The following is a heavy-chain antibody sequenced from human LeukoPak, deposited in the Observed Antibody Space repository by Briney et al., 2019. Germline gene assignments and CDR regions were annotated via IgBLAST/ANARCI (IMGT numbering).Heavy chain of an antibody. CDR1: GYSISSGYY. CDR2: IYYSGST. Sequence: SETLSLTCTVSGYSISSGYYWGWIRQPPGKGLEWIGYIYYSGSTYYNPSLKSRVTISVDTSKNQFSLKLSSVTAADTAVYYCARVGGSYDRYYYYYMDVWGKGTTVTVSS. V-gene: IGHV4-38-2*02. J-gene: IGHJ6*03. D-gene: IGHD1-26*01. CDR3: ARVGGSYDRYYYYYMDV.